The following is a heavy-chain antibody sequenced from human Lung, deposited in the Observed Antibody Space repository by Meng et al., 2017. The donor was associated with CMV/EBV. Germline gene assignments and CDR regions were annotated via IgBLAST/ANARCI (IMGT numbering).Heavy chain of an antibody. CDR3: AKDNAGSIWYFDL. J-gene: IGHJ2*01. CDR2: IGYDGNNR. CDR1: GFTFSGDG. Sequence: AASGFTFSGDGMHWVRQAPGKGLEWVAFIGYDGNNRKYVDSVKGRFAISRDNSKNTLYLQMNSLRPEDTAVYFCAKDNAGSIWYFDLWGRGTLVTVSS. D-gene: IGHD1-1*01. V-gene: IGHV3-30*02.